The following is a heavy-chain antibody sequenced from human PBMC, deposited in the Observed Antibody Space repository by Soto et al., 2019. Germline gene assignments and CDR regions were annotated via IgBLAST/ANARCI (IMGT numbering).Heavy chain of an antibody. Sequence: PGGSLRLSCAASGFTVSSNYMSWVRQAPGKGLEWVSVIYSGGSTYYADSVKGRFTISRDNSKNTLYLQMNSLRAEDTAVYYCATRHITMVRGVIIEGYYGMDVWGQGTTVTVSS. CDR2: IYSGGST. J-gene: IGHJ6*02. D-gene: IGHD3-10*01. CDR1: GFTVSSNY. V-gene: IGHV3-53*01. CDR3: ATRHITMVRGVIIEGYYGMDV.